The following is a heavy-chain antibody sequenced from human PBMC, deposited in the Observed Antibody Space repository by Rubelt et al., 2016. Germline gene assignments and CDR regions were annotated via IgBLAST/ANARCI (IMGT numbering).Heavy chain of an antibody. J-gene: IGHJ4*02. CDR3: ARDRVHYYGSGPLDY. V-gene: IGHV3-33*01. CDR2: IWYDGSNK. D-gene: IGHD3-10*01. Sequence: VIWYDGSNKYYADSVKGRFTISRDNSKNTLYLQMNSLRAEDTAVYYCARDRVHYYGSGPLDYWGQGTLVTVSS.